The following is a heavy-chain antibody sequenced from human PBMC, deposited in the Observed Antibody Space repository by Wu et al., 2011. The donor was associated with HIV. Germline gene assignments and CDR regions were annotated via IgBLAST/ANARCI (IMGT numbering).Heavy chain of an antibody. J-gene: IGHJ4*02. V-gene: IGHV1-69*14. CDR2: ILPIFGAA. CDR3: ARSERYCSSTSCYIPDY. D-gene: IGHD2-2*02. Sequence: QVQLVQSGAEVKKPGSSVKVSCKASGGTFSNYATSWVRQAPGEGLEWMGGILPIFGAADYAQKFQGRVTITADTSTSTVYMELSSLRSEDTAMYYCARSERYCSSTSCYIPDYWGQGTLVTVSS. CDR1: GGTFSNYA.